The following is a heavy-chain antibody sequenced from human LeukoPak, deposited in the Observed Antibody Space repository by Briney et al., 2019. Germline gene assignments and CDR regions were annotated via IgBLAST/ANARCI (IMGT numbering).Heavy chain of an antibody. Sequence: SETLSLTCTVSGGSISSYYWSWIRQPAGKGLEWIGRIYTSGSTNYNPSLKSRVTISADTSKNQFSLKLSSVTAADTAVYYCAGEDINVDPFEFWGQGTLVTVSS. V-gene: IGHV4-4*07. CDR1: GGSISSYY. CDR2: IYTSGST. D-gene: IGHD5-12*01. J-gene: IGHJ4*02. CDR3: AGEDINVDPFEF.